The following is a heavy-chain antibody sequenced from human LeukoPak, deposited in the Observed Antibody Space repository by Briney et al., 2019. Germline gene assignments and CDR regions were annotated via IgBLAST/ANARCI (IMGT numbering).Heavy chain of an antibody. Sequence: PGGSLRLSCAASGFTFSSYSMSWVRQAPGKGLEWFSAISGGSGSSTYHADAVKGRFTISRDNSKTTLYLEMSSLRAEDTAVYYCAKGSSSGWPYFFDYWGQGTLVTVSS. J-gene: IGHJ4*02. CDR3: AKGSSSGWPYFFDY. CDR2: ISGGSGSST. D-gene: IGHD6-19*01. V-gene: IGHV3-23*01. CDR1: GFTFSSYS.